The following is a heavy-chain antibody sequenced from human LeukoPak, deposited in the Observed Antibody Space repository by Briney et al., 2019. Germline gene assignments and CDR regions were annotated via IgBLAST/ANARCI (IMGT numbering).Heavy chain of an antibody. CDR2: IYYSGST. D-gene: IGHD3-9*01. CDR1: GGSISSGSYY. V-gene: IGHV4-39*07. Sequence: PSETLSLTCTVSGGSISSGSYYWGWIRQPPGKELEWMGSIYYSGSTFYNPSLNSRVTISADTSKNQFSLKLTSVTAADTAVYYCARDKGHFDVDYWGQGTLGNGSS. J-gene: IGHJ4*02. CDR3: ARDKGHFDVDY.